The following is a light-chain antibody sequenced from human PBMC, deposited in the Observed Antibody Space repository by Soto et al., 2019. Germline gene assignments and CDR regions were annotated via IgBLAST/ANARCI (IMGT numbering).Light chain of an antibody. Sequence: QLVLTQPASVSGSPGQSVTISCTGTTTDVGSYNLVSWYQQHPGEAPKLIISANSERPSGVSYRFSGSKSGNTASLTISGLQADDEADYFCCSYAASGTWVFGGGTKLTVL. J-gene: IGLJ3*02. CDR1: TTDVGSYNL. V-gene: IGLV2-23*01. CDR3: CSYAASGTWV. CDR2: ANS.